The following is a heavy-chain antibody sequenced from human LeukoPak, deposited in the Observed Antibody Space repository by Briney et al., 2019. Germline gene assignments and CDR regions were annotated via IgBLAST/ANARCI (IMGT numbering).Heavy chain of an antibody. CDR3: AKDLSDYVWGSYRYFDY. J-gene: IGHJ4*02. D-gene: IGHD3-16*02. CDR1: GFTFSIYA. CDR2: VSGSGHST. Sequence: PGGSLRLSCAASGFTFSIYAMSWVRQAPGKGLEWVSTVSGSGHSTFYADSVKGRFTISRDNSKNTLYLQMNSLRAEDTAVYYCAKDLSDYVWGSYRYFDYWGQGTLVTVSS. V-gene: IGHV3-23*01.